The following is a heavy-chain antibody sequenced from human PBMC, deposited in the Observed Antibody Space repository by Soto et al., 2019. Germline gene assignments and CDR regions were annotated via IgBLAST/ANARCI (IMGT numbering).Heavy chain of an antibody. D-gene: IGHD3-22*01. CDR1: GFTFSSYS. Sequence: EVQLVESGGGLVKPGGSPRLSCAASGFTFSSYSMNWVRQAPGKGLEWVSSISSSSSYIYYADSVKGRFTISRDNAKNSLYLQMNSLRAEDTAVYYCARPEYYYDSRGYYGYWGQGTLVTVSS. V-gene: IGHV3-21*01. J-gene: IGHJ4*02. CDR3: ARPEYYYDSRGYYGY. CDR2: ISSSSSYI.